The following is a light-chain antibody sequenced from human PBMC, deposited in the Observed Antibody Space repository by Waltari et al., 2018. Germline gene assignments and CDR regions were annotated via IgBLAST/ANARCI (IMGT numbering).Light chain of an antibody. CDR2: DVF. Sequence: QFVLTQPRSVSGSPGQSVTISCPGTNSDFDTYKYVSWSQHHPGKAPKRLIYDVFKRPSGVPDRFSGSKAGNTASLTISGLQAEDEADYYCCSFAGSYNFGVFGGGTKLTVL. CDR3: CSFAGSYNFGV. CDR1: NSDFDTYKY. J-gene: IGLJ3*02. V-gene: IGLV2-11*01.